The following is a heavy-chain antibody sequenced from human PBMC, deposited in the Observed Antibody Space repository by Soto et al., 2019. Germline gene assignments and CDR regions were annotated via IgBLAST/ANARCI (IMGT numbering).Heavy chain of an antibody. D-gene: IGHD1-26*01. CDR1: GFTFSSYA. V-gene: IGHV3-23*01. CDR3: ARQSSGSYYGHFDY. CDR2: ISGSGGST. Sequence: EVQLLESGGGLVQPGGSLRLSCAASGFTFSSYAMSWVRQAPGKGLEWVSAISGSGGSTYYTDSVKGRFTISRDNSKNTLYLQMNSLRAEDTAVYYCARQSSGSYYGHFDYWGQGTLVTVSS. J-gene: IGHJ4*02.